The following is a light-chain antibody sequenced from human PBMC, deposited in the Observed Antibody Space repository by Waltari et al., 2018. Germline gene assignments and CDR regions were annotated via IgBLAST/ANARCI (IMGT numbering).Light chain of an antibody. CDR3: QQYNQWPLT. Sequence: ETVMTQSPATLSVSPGESVTLSCGASHAVSTNVAWYQHRPGQAPRLLIYDRSTRATDIPARFSGGGYGSDFTLTISNLQSEDFAEYYCQQYNQWPLTFGGGTKVEIK. V-gene: IGKV3-15*01. J-gene: IGKJ4*01. CDR2: DRS. CDR1: HAVSTN.